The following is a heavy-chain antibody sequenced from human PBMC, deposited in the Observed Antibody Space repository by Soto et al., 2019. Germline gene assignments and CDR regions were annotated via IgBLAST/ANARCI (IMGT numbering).Heavy chain of an antibody. V-gene: IGHV1-18*01. CDR3: ARCIQGDYYYGMDV. D-gene: IGHD5-18*01. CDR2: INADYGNT. Sequence: QAQLVQSGAEVRKPGASVKVSCKASGYTFYSHSISWVRQAPGQGLEWMGRINADYGNTQYAQKFRGRVTMTTDTSTTTVYMELTNLRSDATAVYYCARCIQGDYYYGMDVWGHGTTVTVSS. J-gene: IGHJ6*02. CDR1: GYTFYSHS.